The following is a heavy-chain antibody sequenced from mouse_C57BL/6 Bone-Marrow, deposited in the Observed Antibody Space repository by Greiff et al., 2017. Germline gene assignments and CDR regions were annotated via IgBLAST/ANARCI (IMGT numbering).Heavy chain of an antibody. Sequence: QVQLQQPGAELVKPGASVKLSCKASGYTFTSYWMHWVKQRPGQGLEWIGMIHPNSGSTNYNEKFKSKATLTLDTSSSTAYMHLSSLTSEDSAVYYCARGTAHDTDYAMDYWGKVTAVTVSS. CDR3: ARGTAHDTDYAMDY. CDR2: IHPNSGST. CDR1: GYTFTSYW. J-gene: IGHJ4*01. D-gene: IGHD3-2*02. V-gene: IGHV1-64*01.